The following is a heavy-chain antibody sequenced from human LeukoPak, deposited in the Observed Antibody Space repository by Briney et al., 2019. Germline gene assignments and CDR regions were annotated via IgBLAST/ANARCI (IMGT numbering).Heavy chain of an antibody. CDR1: GFFFSASA. CDR3: AKSHSEAQRGYFDC. V-gene: IGHV3-23*01. J-gene: IGHJ4*02. CDR2: ISSSGGNT. Sequence: GGPLRLSCAPSGFFFSASAMSGARVAPGKGREGLSTISSSGGNTYYADSVKGRFTISRDNPGDTLYLRLNSLEAEDTAVYYCAKSHSEAQRGYFDCWGQGTLVTVSS. D-gene: IGHD3-10*01.